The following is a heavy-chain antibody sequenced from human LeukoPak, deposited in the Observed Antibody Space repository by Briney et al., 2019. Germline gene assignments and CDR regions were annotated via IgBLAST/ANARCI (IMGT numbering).Heavy chain of an antibody. CDR3: ASSTTVTTSYYYYYMDV. Sequence: GSLRLSCTASGFTFSSYEMKWVRQAPGKGLEWIGYIYYSGSTNYNPSLKSRVTISVDTSKNQFSLKLSSVTAADTAVYYCASSTTVTTSYYYYYMDVWGKGTTVTVSS. D-gene: IGHD4-11*01. J-gene: IGHJ6*03. V-gene: IGHV4-59*01. CDR1: GFTFSSYE. CDR2: IYYSGST.